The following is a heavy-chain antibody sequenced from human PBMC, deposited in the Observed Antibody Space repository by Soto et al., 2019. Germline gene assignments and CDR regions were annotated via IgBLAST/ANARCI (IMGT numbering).Heavy chain of an antibody. D-gene: IGHD5-12*01. Sequence: PANSLKISCKGSGYSLTNCWIGWARPMPGKGLEWVGIIYLGASDTRYSPSFQGQVTIPCDKSSSTAYLQWSRLKASDTAMYYCARQRGDYYGMDVWGQGTTVTVSS. V-gene: IGHV5-51*03. CDR2: IYLGASDT. J-gene: IGHJ6*02. CDR1: GYSLTNCW. CDR3: ARQRGDYYGMDV.